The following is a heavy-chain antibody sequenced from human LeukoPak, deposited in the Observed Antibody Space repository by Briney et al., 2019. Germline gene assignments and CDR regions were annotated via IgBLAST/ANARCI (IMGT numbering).Heavy chain of an antibody. V-gene: IGHV3-7*01. CDR1: GFTFSSYW. Sequence: GGSLRLSCAASGFTFSSYWMSWVRQAPGKGQEWVANIKQDGSEKYYVDSVKGRFTISRDNAKNSLYLQMNSLRAEDTAVYYCARELYGGNSADAFDIWGQGTMVTVSS. CDR3: ARELYGGNSADAFDI. CDR2: IKQDGSEK. D-gene: IGHD4-23*01. J-gene: IGHJ3*02.